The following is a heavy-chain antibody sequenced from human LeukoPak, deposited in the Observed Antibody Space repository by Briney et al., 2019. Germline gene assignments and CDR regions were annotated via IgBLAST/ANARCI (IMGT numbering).Heavy chain of an antibody. Sequence: GESLKISCKGSGYSFTSYWITWVRQMPGKGLEWLGRIDPSDSYTDYSPSFQGHVTISADKSISTAYLQSSSLKASDTAMYYCAIDPYYYDGSGSLDYWGQGTLVTVSS. V-gene: IGHV5-10-1*01. CDR3: AIDPYYYDGSGSLDY. D-gene: IGHD3-22*01. CDR2: IDPSDSYT. J-gene: IGHJ4*02. CDR1: GYSFTSYW.